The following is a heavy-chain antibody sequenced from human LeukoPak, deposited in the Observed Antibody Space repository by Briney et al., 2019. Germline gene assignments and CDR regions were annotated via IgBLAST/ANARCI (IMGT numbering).Heavy chain of an antibody. Sequence: GGSLRLSCAASEFSFSTYWMSWVRQTPGKGLEWVSVIYSGGATFYADSVKGRFTISRDNSKNTVHLQMNSLRAEDTAVYYCASGGKYCTGGACYGDWGQGTLVTVSS. CDR3: ASGGKYCTGGACYGD. CDR2: IYSGGAT. J-gene: IGHJ4*02. CDR1: EFSFSTYW. D-gene: IGHD2-8*02. V-gene: IGHV3-53*01.